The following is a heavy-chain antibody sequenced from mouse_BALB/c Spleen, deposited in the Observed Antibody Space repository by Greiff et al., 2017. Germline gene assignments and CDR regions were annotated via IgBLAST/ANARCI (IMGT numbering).Heavy chain of an antibody. CDR2: INPGSGGT. Sequence: VKLMESGAELVRPGTSVKVSCKASGYAFTNYLIEWVKQRPGQGLEWIGVINPGSGGTNYNEKFKGKATLTADKSSSTAYMQLSSLTSDDSAVYFCARSGSSYDGYYPFAYWGQGTLVTVSA. CDR3: ARSGSSYDGYYPFAY. D-gene: IGHD2-3*01. J-gene: IGHJ3*01. CDR1: GYAFTNYL. V-gene: IGHV1-54*01.